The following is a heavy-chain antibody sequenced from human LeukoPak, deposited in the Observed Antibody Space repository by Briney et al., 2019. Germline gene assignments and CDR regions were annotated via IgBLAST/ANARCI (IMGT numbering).Heavy chain of an antibody. V-gene: IGHV4-39*07. J-gene: IGHJ4*02. D-gene: IGHD5-18*01. CDR3: ASGYSYGKFDY. CDR2: IYYSGST. Sequence: SETLSLTCTVSGGSISGSSYYWGWIRQPPGKGLEWIGSIYYSGSTYYNPSLKSRVTISVDTSKNQFSLKLSSVTAADTAVYYCASGYSYGKFDYWGQGTLVTVSS. CDR1: GGSISGSSYY.